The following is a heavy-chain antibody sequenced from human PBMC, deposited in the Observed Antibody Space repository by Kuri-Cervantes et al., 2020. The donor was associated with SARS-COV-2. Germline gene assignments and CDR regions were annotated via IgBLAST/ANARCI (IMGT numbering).Heavy chain of an antibody. CDR3: ARENWNYFDY. CDR1: GGPISSYY. V-gene: IGHV4-59*01. Sequence: GSLRLSCSVSGGPISSYYWSWIRQSPGKGLEWIGYIYYSGSTNYNPSLKSRVTISVDTSKNQFSLKLSPVTAADTAVFYCARENWNYFDYWGQGTLVTVSS. J-gene: IGHJ4*02. CDR2: IYYSGST. D-gene: IGHD1-1*01.